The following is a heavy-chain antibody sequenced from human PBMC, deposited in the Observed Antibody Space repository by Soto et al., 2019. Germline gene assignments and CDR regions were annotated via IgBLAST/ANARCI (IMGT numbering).Heavy chain of an antibody. CDR1: GFRLHDHG. Sequence: QVQLEESGGSVVQPGASLRLSCAASGFRLHDHGMHWVRQAPGKWLEWVAAISYAGTSRYYGDSVKGRLTIFRDNVKNTLFLPMNRLSPDDTGVYFCAKDRLQVAAGMDVGGQGTTVTVSS. CDR3: AKDRLQVAAGMDV. D-gene: IGHD2-15*01. V-gene: IGHV3-30*18. CDR2: ISYAGTSR. J-gene: IGHJ6*02.